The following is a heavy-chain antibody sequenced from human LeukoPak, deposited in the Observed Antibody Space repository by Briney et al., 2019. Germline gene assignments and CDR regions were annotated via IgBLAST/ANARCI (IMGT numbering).Heavy chain of an antibody. D-gene: IGHD3-10*01. J-gene: IGHJ4*02. CDR1: GGSISSSSYY. CDR3: TRQKTYYGSGSSFDY. V-gene: IGHV4-39*01. Sequence: SETLSLTCTVSGGSISSSSYYWGWIRQPPGKGLEWIVNIYYSGSTYYNPSLKSRVTMSVYTSKNEFSLKLSSVTAADTAIYYCTRQKTYYGSGSSFDYWGQGTLVTVSS. CDR2: IYYSGST.